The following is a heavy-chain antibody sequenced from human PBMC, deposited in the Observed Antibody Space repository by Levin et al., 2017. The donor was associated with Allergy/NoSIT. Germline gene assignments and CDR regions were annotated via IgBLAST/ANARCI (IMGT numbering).Heavy chain of an antibody. J-gene: IGHJ4*02. CDR2: ISSSGAYI. CDR3: ARDLSLDYYDTSGYSFDF. CDR1: GFTFSSCS. D-gene: IGHD3-22*01. V-gene: IGHV3-21*01. Sequence: PGGSLRLSCAASGFTFSSCSMNWVRQAPGKGLEWVSSISSSGAYIYYADSVKGRFTISRDNAKNSLYLQMNSLRAEDTAVYYCARDLSLDYYDTSGYSFDFWGQGTVVIVSS.